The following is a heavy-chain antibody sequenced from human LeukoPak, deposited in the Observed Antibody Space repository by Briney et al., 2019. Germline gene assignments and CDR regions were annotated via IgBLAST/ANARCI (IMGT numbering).Heavy chain of an antibody. CDR1: GFTFSTYS. Sequence: GGSLRLSCTASGFTFSTYSMNWVRQAPGKGLEWISHIGRGITYADSVKGRFTISRDNAKNSVYLQMNSLRAEDTAVYYCARNAILGVAPSTGDVSVSAFDIWGQGTMVTVSS. J-gene: IGHJ3*02. CDR3: ARNAILGVAPSTGDVSVSAFDI. D-gene: IGHD3-3*01. CDR2: IGRGIT. V-gene: IGHV3-48*04.